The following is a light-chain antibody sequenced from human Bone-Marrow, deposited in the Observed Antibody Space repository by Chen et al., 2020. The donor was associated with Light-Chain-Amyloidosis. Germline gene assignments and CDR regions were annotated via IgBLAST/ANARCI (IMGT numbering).Light chain of an antibody. Sequence: IVMTQSPLSLPVTPGEPASISCRSSQSLLHSNGYTYLDWYLQKPGQSPQLLIYLVSNRAPGVPDRFSGSGSGTDFTLKISRVEAEDVGVYYCMQALQAKSTFGQGTKVEIK. J-gene: IGKJ1*01. V-gene: IGKV2-28*01. CDR3: MQALQAKST. CDR2: LVS. CDR1: QSLLHSNGYTY.